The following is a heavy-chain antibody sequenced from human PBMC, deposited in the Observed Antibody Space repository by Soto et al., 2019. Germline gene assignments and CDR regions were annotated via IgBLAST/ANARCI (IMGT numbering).Heavy chain of an antibody. D-gene: IGHD5-12*01. V-gene: IGHV3-48*01. CDR1: GFTFSSYS. CDR2: ISSSSSTI. Sequence: GSLRLSCAASGFTFSSYSMNWVRQAPGKGLEWVSYISSSSSTIYYADSVKGRSTISRDNAKNSLYLQMNSLRAEDTAVYYCARISYSGYDDYYYYMDVWGKGTTVTVSS. CDR3: ARISYSGYDDYYYYMDV. J-gene: IGHJ6*03.